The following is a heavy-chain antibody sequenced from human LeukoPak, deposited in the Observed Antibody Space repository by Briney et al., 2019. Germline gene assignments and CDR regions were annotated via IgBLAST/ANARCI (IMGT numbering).Heavy chain of an antibody. CDR1: GGSISSGGYY. Sequence: SETLSLTCTVSGGSISSGGYYWGWIRQPPGKGLEWIGSIYHSGSTYYNPSLKSRVTISVDTSKNQFSLKLTSVTAADTAVYYCARVGATYPHYYMDVWGKGTTVTVAS. CDR3: ARVGATYPHYYMDV. D-gene: IGHD3-16*01. CDR2: IYHSGST. J-gene: IGHJ6*03. V-gene: IGHV4-39*01.